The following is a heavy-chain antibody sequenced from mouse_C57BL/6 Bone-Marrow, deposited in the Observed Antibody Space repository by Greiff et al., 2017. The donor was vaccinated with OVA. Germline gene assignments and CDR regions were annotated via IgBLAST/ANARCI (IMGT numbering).Heavy chain of an antibody. D-gene: IGHD2-3*01. J-gene: IGHJ1*03. Sequence: VQLKQSGAELVKPGASVKLSCTASGFNIKDYYMHWVKQRTEQGLEWIGRIDPEDGETKSAPKFQGKATITADTSSNTAYRQLSSLTSEDTAVYYCARGDGYPYWYFDVWGTGTTVTVSS. CDR2: IDPEDGET. CDR1: GFNIKDYY. CDR3: ARGDGYPYWYFDV. V-gene: IGHV14-2*01.